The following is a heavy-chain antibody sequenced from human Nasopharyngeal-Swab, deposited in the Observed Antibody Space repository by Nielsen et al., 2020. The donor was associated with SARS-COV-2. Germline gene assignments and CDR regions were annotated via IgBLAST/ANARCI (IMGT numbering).Heavy chain of an antibody. CDR2: IYWDDDK. Sequence: SGPTLVKPTQTLTLTCTFSGFSLSTSGVGVGWIRQPPGKALEWLALIYWDDDKRYSPSLKSRLTITKDTSKNQVVLTMTNMDPVDTATYYCAHNQHWGGYEQQWLVPADWIDPWGQGTLVTVSS. CDR3: AHNQHWGGYEQQWLVPADWIDP. V-gene: IGHV2-5*02. J-gene: IGHJ5*02. D-gene: IGHD6-19*01. CDR1: GFSLSTSGVG.